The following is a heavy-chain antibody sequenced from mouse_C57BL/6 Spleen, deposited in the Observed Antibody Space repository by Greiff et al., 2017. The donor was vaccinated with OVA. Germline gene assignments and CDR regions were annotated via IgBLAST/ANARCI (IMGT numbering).Heavy chain of an antibody. CDR1: GYAFSSYW. J-gene: IGHJ2*01. CDR2: IYPGDGDT. CDR3: AREGYYYYFDY. V-gene: IGHV1-80*01. D-gene: IGHD3-1*01. Sequence: VKLVESGAELVKPGASVKISCKASGYAFSSYWMNWVKQRPGKGLEWIGQIYPGDGDTNYNGKFKGKATLTADKSSSTAYMQLSSLTSEDSAVYFCAREGYYYYFDYWGQGTTLTVSS.